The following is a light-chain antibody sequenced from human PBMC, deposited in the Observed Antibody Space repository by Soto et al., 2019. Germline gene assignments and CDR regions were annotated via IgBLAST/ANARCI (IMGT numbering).Light chain of an antibody. Sequence: VHFAPAPSTLSASVGDRVTSPCPVSQSIGNWLAWDQQKPGKAHNLLIYDDSTLENGVPSRFSGSASGTDFTLTISSLQPYDFATYYCQQYNSYSPRTFGQGTKVDIK. CDR3: QQYNSYSPRT. CDR2: DDS. CDR1: QSIGNW. J-gene: IGKJ1*01. V-gene: IGKV1-5*01.